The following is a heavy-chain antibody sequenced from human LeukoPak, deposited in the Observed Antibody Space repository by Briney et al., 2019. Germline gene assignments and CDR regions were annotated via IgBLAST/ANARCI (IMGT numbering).Heavy chain of an antibody. V-gene: IGHV3-43D*03. Sequence: TGGSLRLSCGGSRFTFDDYAMHWVRQAPGKGLEWVSLISWDGGRTSYRDSVQGRFTISRDNAKNSLYLQMNSLRAEDMALYYCATLATHDSSGYPRGAFDIWGQGTMVTVSS. CDR2: ISWDGGRT. D-gene: IGHD3-22*01. J-gene: IGHJ3*02. CDR1: RFTFDDYA. CDR3: ATLATHDSSGYPRGAFDI.